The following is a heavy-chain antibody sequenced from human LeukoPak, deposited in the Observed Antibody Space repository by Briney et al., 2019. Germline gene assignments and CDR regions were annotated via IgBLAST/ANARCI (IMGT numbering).Heavy chain of an antibody. CDR1: GYSISSGYF. CDR3: AREPFDLVVIRTHDAFDI. Sequence: SETLSLTCTVSGYSISSGYFWGWIRQSPGKGLEWIGTIHHSGNTYYNPSLKSRVTISVDTSKNQFSLKLSSVTAADTAVYYCAREPFDLVVIRTHDAFDIWGQGTMVTVSS. D-gene: IGHD3-22*01. CDR2: IHHSGNT. V-gene: IGHV4-38-2*02. J-gene: IGHJ3*02.